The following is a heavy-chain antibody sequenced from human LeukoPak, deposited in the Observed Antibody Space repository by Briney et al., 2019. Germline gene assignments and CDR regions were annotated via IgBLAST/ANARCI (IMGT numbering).Heavy chain of an antibody. J-gene: IGHJ3*02. V-gene: IGHV3-53*01. D-gene: IGHD3-22*01. CDR2: IFSGGST. Sequence: GGSLRLSCVASGFTVSSNYMSWVRQAPGKGLEWVSAIFSGGSTFYADSVTGRFTTSRDNSKNTVYLEMNSLRAEDTAVYYCARDQGYYDSSGDAFDIWGQGTMVTVSS. CDR1: GFTVSSNY. CDR3: ARDQGYYDSSGDAFDI.